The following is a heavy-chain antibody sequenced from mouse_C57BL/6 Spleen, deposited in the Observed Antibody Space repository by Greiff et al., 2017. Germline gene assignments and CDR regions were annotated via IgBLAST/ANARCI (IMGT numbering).Heavy chain of an antibody. D-gene: IGHD2-1*01. CDR3: ARDIYYGNLFAY. CDR1: GYSITSGYY. V-gene: IGHV3-6*01. J-gene: IGHJ3*01. CDR2: ISYDGSN. Sequence: DVKLQESGPGLVKPSQSLSLTCSVTGYSITSGYYWNWIRQFPGNKLEWMGYISYDGSNNYNPSLKNRISITRDTSKNQFFLKLNSVTTEDTATYYCARDIYYGNLFAYWGQGTLVTVSA.